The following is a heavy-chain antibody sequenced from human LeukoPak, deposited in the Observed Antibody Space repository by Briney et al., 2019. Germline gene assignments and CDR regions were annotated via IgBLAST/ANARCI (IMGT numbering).Heavy chain of an antibody. J-gene: IGHJ4*02. V-gene: IGHV3-33*06. D-gene: IGHD2-2*01. Sequence: PGGSLRLSCAASGFTFSNSDMHWVRQAPGKGLEWVAVIWDNGNNKYYGDSVNGRFTISSDNSKNTLHLQMNSLRPEDSAIYYCAKGGHCTSTSCYYFDSWGQGALVTVSA. CDR1: GFTFSNSD. CDR2: IWDNGNNK. CDR3: AKGGHCTSTSCYYFDS.